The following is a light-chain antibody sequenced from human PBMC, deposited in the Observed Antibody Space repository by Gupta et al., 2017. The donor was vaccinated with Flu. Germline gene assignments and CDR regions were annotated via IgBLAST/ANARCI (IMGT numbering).Light chain of an antibody. CDR1: SSDVGAYNS. V-gene: IGLV2-14*01. J-gene: IGLJ1*01. Sequence: QSALTQPTSVSGSPGQSITISCTGTSSDVGAYNSVSWYQQRPGEVPRLILYEVTRRSGVSNRFSGSKSGNTASLTISGLQPEDAADYCCSYSGTHPFVFGSGTKVTVL. CDR2: EV. CDR3: CSYSGTHPFV.